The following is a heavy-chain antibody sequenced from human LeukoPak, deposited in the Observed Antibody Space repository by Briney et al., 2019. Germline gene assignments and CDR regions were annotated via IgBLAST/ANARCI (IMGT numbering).Heavy chain of an antibody. D-gene: IGHD6-13*01. CDR1: GFTFSSYS. V-gene: IGHV3-21*01. J-gene: IGHJ4*02. CDR3: ARDGYSSSWYRPYYFDY. CDR2: ISSSSSYI. Sequence: GGSLRLSCAASGFTFSSYSMNWVRQAPGKGLEWVSSISSSSSYIYYADSVKGRFTISRDNAKNSLYLQMNSLGAEDTAVYYCARDGYSSSWYRPYYFDYWGQGTLVTVSS.